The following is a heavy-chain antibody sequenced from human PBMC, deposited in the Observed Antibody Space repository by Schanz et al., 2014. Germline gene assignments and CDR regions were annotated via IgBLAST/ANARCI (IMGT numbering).Heavy chain of an antibody. CDR3: ARDGVAATTDFEY. CDR2: ITYNGDST. J-gene: IGHJ4*02. Sequence: EVVLVESGGASVQPGGSLRLSCAASGFTFSNYVMDWVRQAPGTGLEWVASITYNGDSTYYTDSVKGRFTISRDNAKSSLHLQMNSLRADDTAVYYCARDGVAATTDFEYWGQGALVTVSS. V-gene: IGHV3-23*04. CDR1: GFTFSNYV. D-gene: IGHD1-1*01.